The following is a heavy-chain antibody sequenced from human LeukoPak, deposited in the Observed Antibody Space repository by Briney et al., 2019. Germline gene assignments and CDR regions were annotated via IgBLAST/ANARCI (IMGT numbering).Heavy chain of an antibody. CDR2: INSDGSST. J-gene: IGHJ4*02. V-gene: IGHV3-74*01. Sequence: GGSLRLSCATSGLTFSSNWMHWVRQAPGKGLVWVSRINSDGSSTIYADSVKGRFTVSRDNAKNTLYLQMNSLRAEDTAVYYCSTQRGGSPGDYWGQGALVTVSS. CDR1: GLTFSSNW. D-gene: IGHD6-25*01. CDR3: STQRGGSPGDY.